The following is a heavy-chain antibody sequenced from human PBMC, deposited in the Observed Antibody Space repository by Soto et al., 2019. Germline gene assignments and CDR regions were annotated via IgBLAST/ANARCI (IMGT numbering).Heavy chain of an antibody. D-gene: IGHD1-7*01. V-gene: IGHV4-31*03. Sequence: SSETLSLTCTVSGGSISSGGYYWSWIRQHPGKGLDWIGYIYYSGSTYYSPSLKSRVTISVDTSKNQFSLRLSSVTAADTAVYFCARGGTGTTDYYYFGMDVWGQGTTVTVSS. J-gene: IGHJ6*02. CDR3: ARGGTGTTDYYYFGMDV. CDR2: IYYSGST. CDR1: GGSISSGGYY.